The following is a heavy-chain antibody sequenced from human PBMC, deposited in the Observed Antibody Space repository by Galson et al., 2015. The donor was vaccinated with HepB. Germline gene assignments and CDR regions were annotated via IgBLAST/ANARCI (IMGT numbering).Heavy chain of an antibody. J-gene: IGHJ4*02. CDR1: GFTFSSYG. CDR3: ARENEASVAGFFDY. Sequence: SLRLSCAASGFTFSSYGMHWVRQAPGKGLEWVAVIWYDGSNKYYTDSVKGRFTITRDNSKNTLYLQMNRLRNEDTAVYYCARENEASVAGFFDYWGQGTLVTVSS. V-gene: IGHV3-33*01. D-gene: IGHD6-19*01. CDR2: IWYDGSNK.